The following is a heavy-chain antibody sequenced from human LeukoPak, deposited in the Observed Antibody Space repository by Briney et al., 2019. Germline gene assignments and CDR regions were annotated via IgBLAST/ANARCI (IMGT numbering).Heavy chain of an antibody. CDR2: ISTYNGDT. J-gene: IGHJ4*02. V-gene: IGHV1-18*01. CDR1: AYSFTHYA. D-gene: IGHD6-19*01. CDR3: ARDPSNTSGWYIYFDF. Sequence: ASVKVSRKSSAYSFTHYAISWGRQAPGQGLEWMGWISTYNGDTKYAQKLQGRFTMTSDTSTRTAYMELRSLTSDDTAVYYCARDPSNTSGWYIYFDFWGQGALVTVSS.